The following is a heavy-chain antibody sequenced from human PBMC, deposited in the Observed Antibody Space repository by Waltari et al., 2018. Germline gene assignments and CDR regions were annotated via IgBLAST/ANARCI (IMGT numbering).Heavy chain of an antibody. J-gene: IGHJ6*03. CDR1: GGSISSHY. V-gene: IGHV4-59*11. Sequence: QVQLQESGPGLVKPSETLSLTCTVSGGSISSHYWSWIRQPPGKGLEWIGYIYYSGSTNYNPSLKSRVTISVDTSKNQFSLKLSSVTAADTAVYYCASNRYYYYYYMDVWGKGTTVTVSS. CDR3: ASNRYYYYYYMDV. CDR2: IYYSGST.